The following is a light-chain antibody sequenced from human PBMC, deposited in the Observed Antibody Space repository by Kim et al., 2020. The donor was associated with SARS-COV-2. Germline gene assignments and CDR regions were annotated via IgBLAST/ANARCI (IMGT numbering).Light chain of an antibody. CDR2: AVA. CDR1: QDIGRS. V-gene: IGKV1-17*01. Sequence: ASVGDRVTITCRASQDIGRSLGWYQQKPGKAPKRLIYAVASLQSGVPSRFSGSGSGTEFTLTISSLLPEDFATYYCLQHYSYSWTFGQGTKVDIK. J-gene: IGKJ1*01. CDR3: LQHYSYSWT.